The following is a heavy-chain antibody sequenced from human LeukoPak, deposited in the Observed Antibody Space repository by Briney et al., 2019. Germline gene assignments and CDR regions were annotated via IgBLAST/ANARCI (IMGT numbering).Heavy chain of an antibody. CDR3: ARMLLGYCSSTSCPFFDY. V-gene: IGHV3-30*04. J-gene: IGHJ4*02. CDR2: MSYDGSNK. Sequence: GGSLRLSCAASGFTFSSYAMHWVRQAPGKGLEWVAVMSYDGSNKYYADSVKGRFTISRDNSKNTLYLQMNSLRAEDTAVYYCARMLLGYCSSTSCPFFDYWGQGTLVTVSS. D-gene: IGHD2-2*01. CDR1: GFTFSSYA.